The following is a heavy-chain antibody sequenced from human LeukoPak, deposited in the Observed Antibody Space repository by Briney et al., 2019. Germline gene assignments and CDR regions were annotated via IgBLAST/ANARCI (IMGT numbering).Heavy chain of an antibody. V-gene: IGHV1-69*13. D-gene: IGHD3-3*01. CDR3: ARDGTTYYDFWSGTSGYYYYYMDV. CDR1: GGTFSSYA. CDR2: IIPIFGTA. Sequence: SVKVSCKASGGTFSSYAISWVRQAPGQGLEWMGGIIPIFGTANYAQKFQGRVTITADESASTAYMELSRLRSDDTAVYYCARDGTTYYDFWSGTSGYYYYYMDVWGKGTTVTVSS. J-gene: IGHJ6*03.